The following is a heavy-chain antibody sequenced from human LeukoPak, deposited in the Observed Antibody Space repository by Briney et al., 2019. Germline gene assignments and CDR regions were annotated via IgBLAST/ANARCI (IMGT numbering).Heavy chain of an antibody. Sequence: GGSLRLSCAASGFTFSSYGMHWVRQAPGKGLEWVAFIRYDGSNKYYADSVKGRFTISRDSSKNTLYLQMNSLRAEDTAVYYCAKVPFWDTAMGDFDYWGQGTLVTVSS. CDR1: GFTFSSYG. V-gene: IGHV3-30*02. CDR3: AKVPFWDTAMGDFDY. D-gene: IGHD5-18*01. J-gene: IGHJ4*02. CDR2: IRYDGSNK.